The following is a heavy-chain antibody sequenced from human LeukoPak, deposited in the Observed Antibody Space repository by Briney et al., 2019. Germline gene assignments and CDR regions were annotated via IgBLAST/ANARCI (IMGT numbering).Heavy chain of an antibody. J-gene: IGHJ4*02. D-gene: IGHD1-1*01. V-gene: IGHV4-39*01. Sequence: SETLSLTCTFSGGSISSSRYYWGWIRQPPGKGLEWIGSIYYSGSTYYNPSLKSRVNISIDTSKNQFSLKLSSVTAADTAVYYCARRVETAYLDYWGQGTLVTLSS. CDR2: IYYSGST. CDR3: ARRVETAYLDY. CDR1: GGSISSSRYY.